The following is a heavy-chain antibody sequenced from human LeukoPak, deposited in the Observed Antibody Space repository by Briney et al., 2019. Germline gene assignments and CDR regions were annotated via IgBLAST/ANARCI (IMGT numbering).Heavy chain of an antibody. CDR2: INPNSGGT. J-gene: IGHJ4*02. CDR1: GYTFTGYY. Sequence: ASVKVSCKASGYTFTGYYMHWVRQAPGRGLEWMGRINPNSGGTNYAQKFQGRVTMTRDTSISTAYMELSRLRSDDTAVYYCARADFGITIPTYWGQGTLVTVSS. V-gene: IGHV1-2*06. CDR3: ARADFGITIPTY. D-gene: IGHD3-10*01.